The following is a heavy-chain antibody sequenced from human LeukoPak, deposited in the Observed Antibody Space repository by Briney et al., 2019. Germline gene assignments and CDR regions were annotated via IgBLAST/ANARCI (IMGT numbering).Heavy chain of an antibody. J-gene: IGHJ4*02. CDR2: IYYSGSA. Sequence: PSETLSLTCTVSRGSISSSSYYWGWIRQPPGKGLEWIGSIYYSGSAYYNPSLKSRVTISVDTSKNQFSLKLSSVTAADTAVYYCARQPYYDILTGYYNDGYWGQGTLVTVSS. D-gene: IGHD3-9*01. V-gene: IGHV4-39*01. CDR1: RGSISSSSYY. CDR3: ARQPYYDILTGYYNDGY.